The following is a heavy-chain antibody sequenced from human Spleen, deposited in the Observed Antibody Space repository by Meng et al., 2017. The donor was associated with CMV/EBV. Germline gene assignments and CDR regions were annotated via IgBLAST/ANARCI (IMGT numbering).Heavy chain of an antibody. CDR1: GFTFSGFR. Sequence: WAGSGFTFSGFRMNWVRHAPGKGLEWVSSIRLDSIPRYFADSVRGRFTISRDNAKSLLYLQMNSLRADDTAVYFCAISASGPSFDYWGQGTVVTVSS. CDR2: IRLDSIPR. CDR3: AISASGPSFDY. D-gene: IGHD2-15*01. V-gene: IGHV3-21*06. J-gene: IGHJ4*02.